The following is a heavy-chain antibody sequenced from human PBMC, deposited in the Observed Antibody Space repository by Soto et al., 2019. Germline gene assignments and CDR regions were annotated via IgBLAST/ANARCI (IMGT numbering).Heavy chain of an antibody. Sequence: SETLSLTCTVSGGSVSSGSYYWSWIRQPPGKGLEWIGYIYYSGSTNYNPSLKSRVTISVDTSKNQFSLKLSSVTAADTAEYYCARDNPYYYDSSGYNWFDPWGQGTLVTVSS. CDR2: IYYSGST. V-gene: IGHV4-61*01. CDR1: GGSVSSGSYY. J-gene: IGHJ5*02. CDR3: ARDNPYYYDSSGYNWFDP. D-gene: IGHD3-22*01.